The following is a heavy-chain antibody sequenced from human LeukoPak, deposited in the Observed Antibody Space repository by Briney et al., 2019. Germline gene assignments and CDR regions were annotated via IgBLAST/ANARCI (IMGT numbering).Heavy chain of an antibody. CDR2: VNPNSGHA. J-gene: IGHJ6*02. CDR3: AAASLTGYYMDHYYYYGMDV. D-gene: IGHD3-9*01. V-gene: IGHV1-8*01. CDR1: GYTFTSYD. Sequence: ASVKVSCKASGYTFTSYDINWVRQATGQGLEWMGWVNPNSGHAGFAQKFQGRVSMTSNTSISTAYMELSSLRSEDTAVYYCAAASLTGYYMDHYYYYGMDVWGQGTTVTVSS.